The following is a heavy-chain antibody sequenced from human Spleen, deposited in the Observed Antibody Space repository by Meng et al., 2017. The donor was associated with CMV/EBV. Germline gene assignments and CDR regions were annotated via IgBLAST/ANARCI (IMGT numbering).Heavy chain of an antibody. D-gene: IGHD6-6*01. V-gene: IGHV3-11*01. J-gene: IGHJ4*02. CDR2: IGTYGTAR. CDR1: GFMFSDYY. Sequence: LSLTCAASGFMFSDYYMSWIRQAPGKGLEWISSIGTYGTARYYAGSVKGRFTISRDNAKSSLYLQMDSLRADDTALYYCARERAARLDFHYWGQGTLVTVSS. CDR3: ARERAARLDFHY.